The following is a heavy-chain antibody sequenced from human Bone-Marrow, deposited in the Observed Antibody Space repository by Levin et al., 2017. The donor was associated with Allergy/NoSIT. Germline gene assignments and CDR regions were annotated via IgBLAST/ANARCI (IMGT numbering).Heavy chain of an antibody. J-gene: IGHJ4*02. V-gene: IGHV3-53*01. D-gene: IGHD3-10*01. CDR3: ATARVPTPGYFDY. CDR2: IYGGNST. Sequence: GESLKISCATSEFTVRTNYMSWVRQASGKGLEWVSVIYGGNSTYYADSVKGRFTVSRDTSHNTVYLQMRSRRAENTGVYYCATARVPTPGYFDYWGQGVLVTVSP. CDR1: EFTVRTNY.